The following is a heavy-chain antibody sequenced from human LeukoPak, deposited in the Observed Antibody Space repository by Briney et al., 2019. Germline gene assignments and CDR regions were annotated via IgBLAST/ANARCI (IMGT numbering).Heavy chain of an antibody. Sequence: GGSLRLSCAASGFTVSSNYMSWVRQAPGKGLEWVSVIYSGGSTYYADSVKGRFTISRDNSKNTLYLQMNSLRAEDTAVCYCARGIAGVDAFDIWGQGTMVTVSS. CDR1: GFTVSSNY. CDR2: IYSGGST. D-gene: IGHD2-15*01. V-gene: IGHV3-53*01. CDR3: ARGIAGVDAFDI. J-gene: IGHJ3*02.